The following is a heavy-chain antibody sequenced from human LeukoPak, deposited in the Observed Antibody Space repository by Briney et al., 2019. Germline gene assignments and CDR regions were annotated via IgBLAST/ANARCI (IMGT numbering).Heavy chain of an antibody. D-gene: IGHD6-13*01. J-gene: IGHJ1*01. CDR2: ISWNSGSI. V-gene: IGHV3-9*01. CDR3: AKDSYSSSRGFQH. Sequence: GGSLRLSCAASGFTFDDYAMHWVRQAPGKGLEWVSGISWNSGSIGYADSVKGRFTISRDNAKNSLYLQMNSLRAEDTALYYCAKDSYSSSRGFQHWGQGTLVTVSS. CDR1: GFTFDDYA.